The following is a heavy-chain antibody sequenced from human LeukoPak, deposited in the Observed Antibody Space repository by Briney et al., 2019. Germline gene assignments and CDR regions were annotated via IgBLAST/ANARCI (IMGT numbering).Heavy chain of an antibody. D-gene: IGHD3-10*01. Sequence: ASVKVSCKASGGNFISYAVSWVRQAPGQGLEWMGWMNPGSGNTGYAQRFRGRVTMTRDTSISTAYLELSSLTSEDTAVYYCASHTYYLSSGSFGHWGQGTLVTVSS. CDR1: GGNFISYA. V-gene: IGHV1-8*02. J-gene: IGHJ4*02. CDR2: MNPGSGNT. CDR3: ASHTYYLSSGSFGH.